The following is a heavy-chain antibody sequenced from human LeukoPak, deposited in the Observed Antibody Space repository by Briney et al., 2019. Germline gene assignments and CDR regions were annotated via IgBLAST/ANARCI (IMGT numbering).Heavy chain of an antibody. J-gene: IGHJ4*02. CDR1: EFTFSRYW. V-gene: IGHV3-7*01. CDR2: INQDGSDR. D-gene: IGHD3-10*01. CDR3: ARVGSGTYYNYFDY. Sequence: GGSLRLSCVASEFTFSRYWMNWVRQAPGKGPEWVANINQDGSDRYYADSVKGRFTTSRDNAKSAVYLQMNSLRAEDTAVYYCARVGSGTYYNYFDYWGQGTLVTVSS.